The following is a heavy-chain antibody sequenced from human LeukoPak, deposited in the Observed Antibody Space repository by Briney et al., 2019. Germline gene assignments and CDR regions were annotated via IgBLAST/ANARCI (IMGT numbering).Heavy chain of an antibody. D-gene: IGHD1-26*01. CDR2: IGTAGDI. J-gene: IGHJ3*02. V-gene: IGHV3-13*01. Sequence: GGSLRLSCAASGFTFSSYDMHWVRQATGKGLEWVSGIGTAGDIYYSGSVKGRFTISRENAKNSLYLQMKSLRAGDTAVYYCARVRGGSGRSYAADAFDIWGQGTMVTVSS. CDR1: GFTFSSYD. CDR3: ARVRGGSGRSYAADAFDI.